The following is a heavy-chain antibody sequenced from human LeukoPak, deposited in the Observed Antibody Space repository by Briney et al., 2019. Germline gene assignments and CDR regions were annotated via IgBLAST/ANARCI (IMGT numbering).Heavy chain of an antibody. Sequence: GGSLTLTCAASGFTISGYSMTWVRQAQGTGLEWVSSRSSCITYIYYADSVRGRFTISKDNAKNSLYLLMNGLRADDPGVYYCSRDRPTGASRVFLVQWGQGTLVTVSS. CDR3: SRDRPTGASRVFLVQ. CDR2: RSSCITYI. CDR1: GFTISGYS. V-gene: IGHV3-21*01. J-gene: IGHJ4*02. D-gene: IGHD1-26*01.